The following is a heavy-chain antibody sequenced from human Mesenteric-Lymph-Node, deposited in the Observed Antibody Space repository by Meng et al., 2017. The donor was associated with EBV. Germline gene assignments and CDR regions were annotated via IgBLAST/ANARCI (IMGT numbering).Heavy chain of an antibody. D-gene: IGHD1-1*01. Sequence: QVQLQQSGPGLVRPSQXLSLTCASSGDSVSSNTAAWNWIRQSPSRGLEWLGRTYYRSKWYDDYALSVKSRLTINPDTSKNQFSLQLNSVTPEDTAVYFCARETTGGYYFDYWGQGTLVTVSS. CDR2: TYYRSKWYD. CDR1: GDSVSSNTAA. CDR3: ARETTGGYYFDY. V-gene: IGHV6-1*01. J-gene: IGHJ4*02.